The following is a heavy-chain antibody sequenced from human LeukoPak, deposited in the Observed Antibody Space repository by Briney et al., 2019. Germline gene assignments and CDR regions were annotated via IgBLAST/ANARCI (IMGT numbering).Heavy chain of an antibody. CDR1: GFTFSHSW. CDR2: IKKDGSKI. CDR3: ATDGNSFDF. Sequence: PGGSPRLSCEASGFTFSHSWMSWVRQAPGKGLEWVANIKKDGSKIYYLDSVKGRFTISRDNAKKSVSLQMNSLRAEDTAVYFCATDGNSFDFWGQGAQVTVAS. J-gene: IGHJ4*02. V-gene: IGHV3-7*01. D-gene: IGHD4-23*01.